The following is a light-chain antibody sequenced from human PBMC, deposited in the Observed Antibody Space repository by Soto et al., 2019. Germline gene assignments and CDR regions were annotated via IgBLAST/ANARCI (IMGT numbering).Light chain of an antibody. J-gene: IGKJ5*01. CDR3: QQRSNLPPT. Sequence: EIMLSQSPVTLSLTPGERATLSCRASQSVDIYLAWYRQIPGQAPRLLIYDASNRATGIPDRFSGGGSGTDFTLTISSLEPEDFAIYYCQQRSNLPPTFGQGTRLEIK. CDR2: DAS. V-gene: IGKV3-11*01. CDR1: QSVDIY.